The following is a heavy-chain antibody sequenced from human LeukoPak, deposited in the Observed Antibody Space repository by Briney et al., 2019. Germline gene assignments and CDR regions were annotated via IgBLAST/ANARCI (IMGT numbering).Heavy chain of an antibody. CDR1: GFTFSRYS. D-gene: IGHD5-18*01. CDR2: ISSSSSYT. Sequence: GGSLRLSCAASGFTFSRYSMNWVRHAPGKGLERVSSISSSSSYTYYADSVKGRFTLSRDNAKNSLYLQMNSLRAEDTAVYYSARFSSAAMACDYWGQGTLVSVSS. J-gene: IGHJ4*02. V-gene: IGHV3-21*01. CDR3: ARFSSAAMACDY.